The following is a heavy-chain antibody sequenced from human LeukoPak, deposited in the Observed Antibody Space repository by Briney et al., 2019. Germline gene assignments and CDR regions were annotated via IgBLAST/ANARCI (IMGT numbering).Heavy chain of an antibody. CDR2: ISSSSSYI. Sequence: GGSLRLSCAASGFTFSSYSMNWVRQAPGKGLEWVSSISSSSSYIYYADSVKGRFTISRDNAKSSLYLQMNSLRAEDTAVYYCARACSGGSCFLFDYWGQGTLVTVSS. D-gene: IGHD2-15*01. CDR3: ARACSGGSCFLFDY. V-gene: IGHV3-21*01. CDR1: GFTFSSYS. J-gene: IGHJ4*02.